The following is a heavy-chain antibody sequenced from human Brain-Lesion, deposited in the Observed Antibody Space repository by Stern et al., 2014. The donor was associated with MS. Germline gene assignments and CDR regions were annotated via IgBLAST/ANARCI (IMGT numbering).Heavy chain of an antibody. CDR3: AKDMMDYFGSGTFGSFDH. Sequence: VQLVQSGGGVVQPGRSLRISCEASGFSFEDHGMHWVRQAPGKGLEWVAGITWNSGTIAYADSVKGRFTISRDDAKNSLYLHMNGLRAEDTALYYCAKDMMDYFGSGTFGSFDHWGQGTLVTVSS. CDR2: ITWNSGTI. CDR1: GFSFEDHG. J-gene: IGHJ4*02. V-gene: IGHV3-9*01. D-gene: IGHD3-10*01.